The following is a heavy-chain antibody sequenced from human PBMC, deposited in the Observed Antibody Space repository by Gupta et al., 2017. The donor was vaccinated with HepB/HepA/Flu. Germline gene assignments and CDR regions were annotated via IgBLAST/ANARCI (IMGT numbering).Heavy chain of an antibody. CDR1: GYTFTGNY. V-gene: IGHV1-2*02. CDR3: ARDSLSTMTTTGSSAFDF. Sequence: QVQRVQSGAEVKKPGASVKVSCKTSGYTFTGNYLHWVRQAPGQGLEWMAWINPNSGATDYAEKFQGRLTVTRDTSISTGYMALNGLSTADTAMYYCARDSLSTMTTTGSSAFDFWGQGTLVTVSS. CDR2: INPNSGAT. D-gene: IGHD4-17*01. J-gene: IGHJ4*02.